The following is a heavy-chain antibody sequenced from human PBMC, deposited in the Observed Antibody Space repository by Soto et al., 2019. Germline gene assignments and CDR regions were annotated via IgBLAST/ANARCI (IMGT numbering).Heavy chain of an antibody. D-gene: IGHD3-10*01. CDR2: ISAYNGNT. CDR1: GYTFTSYG. V-gene: IGHV1-18*01. Sequence: QVQLVQSGAEVKKPGASVKVSCKASGYTFTSYGISWVRQAPGQGLEWMGWISAYNGNTNYAQKLEGRVTMTTDTSTSTAYMELRSLRSDDTAVYYCARDSGVSDYYYGSGTYYYYYYYMDVWGKGTTVTVSS. J-gene: IGHJ6*03. CDR3: ARDSGVSDYYYGSGTYYYYYYYMDV.